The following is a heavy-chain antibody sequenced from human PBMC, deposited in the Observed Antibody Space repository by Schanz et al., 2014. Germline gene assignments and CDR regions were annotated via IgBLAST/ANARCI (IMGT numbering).Heavy chain of an antibody. J-gene: IGHJ2*01. CDR2: INTGSNYI. Sequence: QVHLLESGGGLVEPGGSLRLSCAASGFSFSDYYMSWIRQAPGKGLEWISFINTGSNYINYADSVKGRFTISRDNTKNTLFLQLKNLRTDDTSVYYCATNRGTGSQNCYFDLWGRGTLVTVSS. V-gene: IGHV3-11*03. CDR3: ATNRGTGSQNCYFDL. D-gene: IGHD1-26*01. CDR1: GFSFSDYY.